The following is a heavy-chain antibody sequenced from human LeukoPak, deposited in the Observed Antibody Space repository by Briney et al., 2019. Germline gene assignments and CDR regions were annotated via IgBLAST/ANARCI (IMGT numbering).Heavy chain of an antibody. Sequence: SVKVSCKASGGTFSSYAISWVRQAPGQGLEWMGGIIPIFGTANYALKFQGRVTITTDESTSTAYMELSSLRSDDTAVYYCARDSRSSSSAYYFDYWGQGTLVTVSS. J-gene: IGHJ4*02. CDR1: GGTFSSYA. CDR3: ARDSRSSSSAYYFDY. CDR2: IIPIFGTA. D-gene: IGHD6-6*01. V-gene: IGHV1-69*05.